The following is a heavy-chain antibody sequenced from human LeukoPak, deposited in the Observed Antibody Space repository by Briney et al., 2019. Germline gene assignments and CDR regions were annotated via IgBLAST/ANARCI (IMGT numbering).Heavy chain of an antibody. CDR1: GGSISSYY. Sequence: PSETLSLTCTVSGGSISSYYWSWIRQPPGKGLEWVANLKEDGTTSYYVDSVKGRFTISRDNARSSVYLQVDSLRAEDTAVYYCARIGYRSSSFDYWGQGTLVTVSS. V-gene: IGHV3-7*01. CDR2: LKEDGTTS. J-gene: IGHJ4*02. CDR3: ARIGYRSSSFDY. D-gene: IGHD6-6*01.